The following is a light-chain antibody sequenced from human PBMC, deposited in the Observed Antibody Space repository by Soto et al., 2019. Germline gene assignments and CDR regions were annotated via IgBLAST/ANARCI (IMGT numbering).Light chain of an antibody. CDR3: SSFTSSGTLV. V-gene: IGLV2-14*03. Sequence: QSVLTQPASVSGSPGQSITISCTGTSSDVGGYNYVSWNQQHPGEAPKLLIYDVSNRPSGVSYRFSGSRSGNTASLTISGLQADDEADYYCSSFTSSGTLVFGGGTKVTVL. CDR1: SSDVGGYNY. CDR2: DVS. J-gene: IGLJ2*01.